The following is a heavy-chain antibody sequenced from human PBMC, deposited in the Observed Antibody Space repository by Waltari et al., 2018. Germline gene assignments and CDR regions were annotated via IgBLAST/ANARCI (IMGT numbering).Heavy chain of an antibody. V-gene: IGHV4-59*11. CDR1: GGSISSRY. CDR3: ARVSSEDIVAMGY. Sequence: QVQLQESGPGLVKPSETLSLTCTVSGGSISSRYWSWIRQPPGKGLEWIGYIYYSGSTNYNPSLKSRVTISVDTSKNQFSLKLSSVTAADTAVYYCARVSSEDIVAMGYWGQGTLVTVSS. J-gene: IGHJ4*02. D-gene: IGHD5-12*01. CDR2: IYYSGST.